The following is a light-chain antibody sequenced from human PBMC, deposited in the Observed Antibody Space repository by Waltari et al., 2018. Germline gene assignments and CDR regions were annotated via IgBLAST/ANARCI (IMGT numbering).Light chain of an antibody. CDR3: QQYYSDPLT. CDR1: QSLLYSSNRENY. J-gene: IGKJ4*01. CDR2: WAS. Sequence: DIVMTQSPDSLAVSLGERATINCKSSQSLLYSSNRENYLAWYQQRPGQPPKLLIYWASARESGVPDRFSGSGSGTDFTITISNLQAEDAAVYHCQQYYSDPLTFGGGTKVEI. V-gene: IGKV4-1*01.